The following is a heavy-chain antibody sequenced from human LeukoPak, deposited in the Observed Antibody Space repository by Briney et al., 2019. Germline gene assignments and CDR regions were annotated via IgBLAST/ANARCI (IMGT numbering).Heavy chain of an antibody. CDR1: GFTFSSYW. CDR3: ARGYWQLGY. Sequence: GGSLRLSCAVSGFTFSSYWMSWVRQAPGKGLEWVANIKQDGSEKYYVDSVKGRFTISRDNAKNSLYLQMNSLRAEDTAVYYCARGYWQLGYWGRGTLVTVSS. D-gene: IGHD1-26*01. J-gene: IGHJ4*02. CDR2: IKQDGSEK. V-gene: IGHV3-7*01.